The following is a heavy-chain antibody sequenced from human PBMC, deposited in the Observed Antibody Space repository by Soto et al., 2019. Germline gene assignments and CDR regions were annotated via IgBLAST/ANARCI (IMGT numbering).Heavy chain of an antibody. V-gene: IGHV4-34*01. J-gene: IGHJ6*02. CDR2: INHSGST. Sequence: SETLSLTCAVYGGSFSGYYWSWIRQPPGKGLEWIGEINHSGSTNYNPSLKSRVTISVDTSKNQFSLKLSSVTAADTAVYYCARGRSSSHYYYYYYGMDVWGQGTTVTVSS. D-gene: IGHD6-6*01. CDR1: GGSFSGYY. CDR3: ARGRSSSHYYYYYYGMDV.